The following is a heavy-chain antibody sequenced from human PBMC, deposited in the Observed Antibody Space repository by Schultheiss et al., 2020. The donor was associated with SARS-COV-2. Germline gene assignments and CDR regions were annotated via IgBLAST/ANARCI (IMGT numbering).Heavy chain of an antibody. D-gene: IGHD6-13*01. CDR3: ARGHGSSFTYYYGMDV. J-gene: IGHJ6*02. Sequence: SETLSLTCLISGDSISTSNWWSWVRQPPGKGLEWIGEVFHSGSTNYNPSLKSRVTISVDTSKNQFSLKLSSVTAADTAVYYCARGHGSSFTYYYGMDVWGQGTTVTVSS. V-gene: IGHV4-4*02. CDR2: VFHSGST. CDR1: GDSISTSNW.